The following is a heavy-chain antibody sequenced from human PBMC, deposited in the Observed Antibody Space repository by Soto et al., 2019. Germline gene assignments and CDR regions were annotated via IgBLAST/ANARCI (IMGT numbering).Heavy chain of an antibody. Sequence: SETLSLTCAFSGCSISSGGYSWSWIRQPPGKGLEWIGYIYHSGSTYYNPSLKSRVTISVDRSKNQFSLKLSSVTAADTVVYYCARAYGYSGYAFDYWGQGTLVTVSS. CDR3: ARAYGYSGYAFDY. V-gene: IGHV4-30-2*01. J-gene: IGHJ4*02. CDR1: GCSISSGGYS. CDR2: IYHSGST. D-gene: IGHD5-12*01.